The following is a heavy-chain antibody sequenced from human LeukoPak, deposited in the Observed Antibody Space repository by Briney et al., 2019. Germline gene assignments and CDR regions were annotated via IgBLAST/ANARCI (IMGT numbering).Heavy chain of an antibody. Sequence: GGSLRLSCAASGFTFSSYGMHWVRQAPGEGLEWVAVISYDGSNEYYADSVKGRFTISRDNSKNTLYLQMNSLRAEDTAVYYCAKQRVGTSWSPDYWGQGTLVTVSS. CDR1: GFTFSSYG. V-gene: IGHV3-30*18. CDR2: ISYDGSNE. CDR3: AKQRVGTSWSPDY. J-gene: IGHJ4*02. D-gene: IGHD1-26*01.